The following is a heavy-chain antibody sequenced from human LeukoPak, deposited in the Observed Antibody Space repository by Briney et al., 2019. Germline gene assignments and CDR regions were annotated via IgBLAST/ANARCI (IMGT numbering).Heavy chain of an antibody. D-gene: IGHD2-15*01. CDR2: ISSSGSTI. CDR1: GFTFSDYY. Sequence: GGSLRLSCAASGFTFSDYYMSWIRQAPGKGLEWVSYISSSGSTIYYADSVKGRFTISRDNAKNSLYLQMNSLRAEDTAVYSCARAGSGGSFSYYEFDYWGTGALVTVSS. J-gene: IGHJ4*02. V-gene: IGHV3-11*01. CDR3: ARAGSGGSFSYYEFDY.